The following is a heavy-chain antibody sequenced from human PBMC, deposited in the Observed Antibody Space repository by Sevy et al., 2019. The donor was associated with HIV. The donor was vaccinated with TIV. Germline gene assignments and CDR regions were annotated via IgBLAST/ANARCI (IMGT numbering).Heavy chain of an antibody. J-gene: IGHJ4*02. CDR2: INQDGSEK. V-gene: IGHV3-7*01. Sequence: GGSLRLSCAASGFTFSNYWMSWVRQAPGKGLECVANINQDGSEKYYLDSVKGRCIVSRDNAKNSLYLQMNSLRAEDSAVYYCASEQITGSTPDYFDSWGQGTLVTVSS. CDR1: GFTFSNYW. CDR3: ASEQITGSTPDYFDS. D-gene: IGHD1-7*01.